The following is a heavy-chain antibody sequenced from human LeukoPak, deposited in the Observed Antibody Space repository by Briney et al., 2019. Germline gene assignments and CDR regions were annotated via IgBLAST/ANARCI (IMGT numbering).Heavy chain of an antibody. CDR1: GGSISRSDW. D-gene: IGHD5-24*01. J-gene: IGHJ3*01. Sequence: PSGTLSLTCAVSGGSISRSDWWSWVRQSPGKGLEWIGEIFHSGSTKYNPSLKSRVTISIDKSKNQFSLNLTSVTAADTAMYYCARDASLQTGAFDVWGQGTMVTVSS. CDR3: ARDASLQTGAFDV. CDR2: IFHSGST. V-gene: IGHV4-4*02.